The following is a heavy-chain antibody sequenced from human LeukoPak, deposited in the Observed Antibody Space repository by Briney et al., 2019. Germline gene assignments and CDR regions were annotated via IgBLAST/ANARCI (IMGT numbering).Heavy chain of an antibody. V-gene: IGHV3-53*01. D-gene: IGHD6-19*01. CDR2: IYSGGST. CDR3: ARVLQWLTTFDY. CDR1: GFIVSSNY. Sequence: PGGSLRLSCAASGFIVSSNYMSWVRQAPGKGLEWVSVIYSGGSTYYADSVKGRFTISRDNSKNTLYLQMNSLRAEDTAVYYCARVLQWLTTFDYWGQGTLVTVSS. J-gene: IGHJ4*02.